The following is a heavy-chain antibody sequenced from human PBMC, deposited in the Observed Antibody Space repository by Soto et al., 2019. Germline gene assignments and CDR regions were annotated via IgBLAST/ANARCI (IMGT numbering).Heavy chain of an antibody. J-gene: IGHJ6*02. CDR3: ARQLWFGEVHYYGMDV. CDR1: GGSISSYY. Sequence: SETQSLTCTVSGGSISSYYCSWIRQPPGKGLEWIGYIYYSGSTNYNPSLKSRVTISVDTSKNQFSLKLSSVTAADTAVYYCARQLWFGEVHYYGMDVWGQGTTVTASS. CDR2: IYYSGST. D-gene: IGHD3-10*01. V-gene: IGHV4-59*01.